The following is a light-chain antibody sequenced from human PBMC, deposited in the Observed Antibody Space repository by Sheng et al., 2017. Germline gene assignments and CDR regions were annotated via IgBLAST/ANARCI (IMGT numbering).Light chain of an antibody. Sequence: QSVLTQPPSVSGAPGQRVTISCTGSSSNIGAGYDVHWYQQLPGTAPKVLIYGNSKRPSGIPERFSGSNSGNTATLTISGTQAMDEADYYCQAWDSSNVVFGGGTKLTVL. CDR1: SSNIGAGYD. V-gene: IGLV1-40*01. CDR3: QAWDSSNVV. CDR2: GNS. J-gene: IGLJ2*01.